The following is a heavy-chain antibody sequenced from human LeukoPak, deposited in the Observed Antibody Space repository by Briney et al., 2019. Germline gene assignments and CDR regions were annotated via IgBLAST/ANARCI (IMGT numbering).Heavy chain of an antibody. Sequence: PSETLSLTCAVYGGSFSGYYWSWIRQPPGKGLEWIGEINHSGITNYNPSLKSRVIISVGTSKNQFSLKLSSVTAADTAVYYCAREGDGDPDYWGQGTLVTVSS. V-gene: IGHV4-34*01. CDR1: GGSFSGYY. CDR2: INHSGIT. D-gene: IGHD1-26*01. J-gene: IGHJ4*02. CDR3: AREGDGDPDY.